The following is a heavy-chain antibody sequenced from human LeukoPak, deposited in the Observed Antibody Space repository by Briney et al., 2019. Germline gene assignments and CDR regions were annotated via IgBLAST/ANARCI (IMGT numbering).Heavy chain of an antibody. D-gene: IGHD2-2*01. CDR2: ISYDGSNK. V-gene: IGHV3-30-3*01. Sequence: PGRSLRLSCAASGFTFSSYAMHWVRQAPGKGLEWVAVISYDGSNKYYADSVKGRFTISRDNSKNTLYLQMNSLRAEDTAVYYCAKDIVVVPAPDYWGQGTLVTVSS. CDR3: AKDIVVVPAPDY. CDR1: GFTFSSYA. J-gene: IGHJ4*02.